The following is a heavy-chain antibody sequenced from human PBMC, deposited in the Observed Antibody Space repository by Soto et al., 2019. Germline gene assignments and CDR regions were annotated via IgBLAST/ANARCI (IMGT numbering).Heavy chain of an antibody. Sequence: SETLSLTCIVSGGSISPYYWSWIWQPPGKGLEWIGFIYYNGITNYNPSLKSRVTILVDTSKKQFSLKLSSVTAADTALYFCASRFGGHNYGYGMDVWGQGTTVTVSS. CDR3: ASRFGGHNYGYGMDV. CDR2: IYYNGIT. J-gene: IGHJ6*02. D-gene: IGHD5-12*01. CDR1: GGSISPYY. V-gene: IGHV4-59*08.